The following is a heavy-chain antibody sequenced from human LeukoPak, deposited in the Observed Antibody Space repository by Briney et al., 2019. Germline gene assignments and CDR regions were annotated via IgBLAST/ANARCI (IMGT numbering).Heavy chain of an antibody. CDR1: GFTFSSYW. D-gene: IGHD4-23*01. Sequence: TGGSLRLSCAASGFTFSSYWMSWVRQAPGKGLEWVANIKQDGSEKYYVDSVKGRFTISRDNAKNSLYLQMNSLRAEDTAVYYCARAGLRWPIEFDYWGQGTLVTVSS. CDR3: ARAGLRWPIEFDY. J-gene: IGHJ4*02. CDR2: IKQDGSEK. V-gene: IGHV3-7*04.